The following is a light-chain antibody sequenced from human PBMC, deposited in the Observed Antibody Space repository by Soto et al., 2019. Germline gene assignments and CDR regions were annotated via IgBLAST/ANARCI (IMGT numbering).Light chain of an antibody. CDR1: QDISNF. CDR2: DAS. CDR3: QQRASWPPFT. J-gene: IGKJ2*01. V-gene: IGKV3-11*01. Sequence: EIVLAQSPATLSLSPGERATLSCRASQDISNFLAWYQQRPGQAPRLLIYDASNRATGIPARFSGSGSGTDFTLAIAGLEPEDFAMYYCQQRASWPPFTFGQGTKLEV.